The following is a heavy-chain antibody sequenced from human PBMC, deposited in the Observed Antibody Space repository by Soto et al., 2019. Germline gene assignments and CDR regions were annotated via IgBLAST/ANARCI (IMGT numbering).Heavy chain of an antibody. CDR2: ISGGTT. V-gene: IGHV3-15*01. Sequence: SPSCAASGFTFSSYAMSWVRQAPGKGLEWVSAISGGTTDYAAPVKGRFTISRDDSKNTLYLQMNSLKTEDTAVYYCTTWDYYYGMDVWGQGTTVTVSS. CDR1: GFTFSSYA. D-gene: IGHD1-26*01. J-gene: IGHJ6*02. CDR3: TTWDYYYGMDV.